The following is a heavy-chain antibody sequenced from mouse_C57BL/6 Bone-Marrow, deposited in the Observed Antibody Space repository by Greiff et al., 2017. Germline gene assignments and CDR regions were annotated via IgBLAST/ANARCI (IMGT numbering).Heavy chain of an antibody. J-gene: IGHJ2*01. CDR1: GYTFTSYW. CDR3: ARNYCGSSFYFDY. CDR2: IHPNSGST. V-gene: IGHV1-64*01. Sequence: VQLQQPGAELVKPGASVKLSCKASGYTFTSYWMHWVKQRPGQGLEWIGMIHPNSGSTNYNEKFKSKATLTVDKSSSTAYMQLSSLTSEDSAVYYCARNYCGSSFYFDYWGQGTTRTVSS. D-gene: IGHD1-1*01.